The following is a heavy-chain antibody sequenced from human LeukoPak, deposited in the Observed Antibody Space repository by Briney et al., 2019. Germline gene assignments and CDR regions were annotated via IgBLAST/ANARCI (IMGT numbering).Heavy chain of an antibody. Sequence: GGSLRRSCASSGFTFDAYAMHLGRPGPGKCLEWVSGISWNSGSIGYADSVKGRFTISRDNAKNSLYLQMNSLRAEDTALYYCEKEGRGSLDYWGQGTLVTVSS. CDR1: GFTFDAYA. D-gene: IGHD3-16*01. CDR2: ISWNSGSI. V-gene: IGHV3-9*01. J-gene: IGHJ4*02. CDR3: EKEGRGSLDY.